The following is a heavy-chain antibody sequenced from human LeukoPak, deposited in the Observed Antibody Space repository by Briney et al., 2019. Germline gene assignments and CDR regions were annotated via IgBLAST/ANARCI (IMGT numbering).Heavy chain of an antibody. CDR3: TTDDWNDDGFEYYFDY. V-gene: IGHV3-15*07. Sequence: SGGSLRLSCAASGFTFSNAWMNWVRQAPGKGLEWVGRIKSKTDGGTTDYAAPVKGRFTISRDDSKNTLYLQMNSLKTEDTAVYYCTTDDWNDDGFEYYFDYWGQGTLVTVSS. D-gene: IGHD1-1*01. J-gene: IGHJ4*02. CDR1: GFTFSNAW. CDR2: IKSKTDGGTT.